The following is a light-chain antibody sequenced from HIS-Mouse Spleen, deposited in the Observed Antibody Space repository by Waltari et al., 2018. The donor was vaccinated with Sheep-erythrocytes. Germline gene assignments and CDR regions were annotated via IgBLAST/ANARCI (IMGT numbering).Light chain of an antibody. J-gene: IGKJ3*01. CDR2: GAS. V-gene: IGKV3-20*01. CDR3: QQYGSSRQQTFT. Sequence: EIVLTQSPGTLSLSPGERATLSCRASQSVSSSYLAWYQQKPGQAPRLLIYGASSKATGIPDRFSGSWSGTDFTLTISRLEPEDFAVYHCQQYGSSRQQTFTFGPGTKVDIK. CDR1: QSVSSSY.